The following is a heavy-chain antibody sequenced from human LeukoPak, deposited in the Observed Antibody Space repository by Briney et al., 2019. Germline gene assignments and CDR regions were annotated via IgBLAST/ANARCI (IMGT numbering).Heavy chain of an antibody. CDR3: AWAGTTPWFDL. CDR2: INPSGGST. V-gene: IGHV1-46*01. Sequence: ASVKVSCKASGYTFTSYYMHWVRQAPGQGLEWMGIINPSGGSTSYAQKFQGRVTMTRDMSTSTVYMELSSLRSEDTAVYYCAWAGTTPWFDLWGQGTLVTVSS. J-gene: IGHJ5*02. D-gene: IGHD1-1*01. CDR1: GYTFTSYY.